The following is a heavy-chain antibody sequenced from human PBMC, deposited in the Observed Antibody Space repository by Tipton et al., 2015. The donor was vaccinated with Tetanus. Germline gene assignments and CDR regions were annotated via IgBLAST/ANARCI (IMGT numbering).Heavy chain of an antibody. CDR2: IYYSGNT. V-gene: IGHV4-39*07. D-gene: IGHD6-13*01. CDR1: GGSISSSTYY. Sequence: TLSLTCTVSGGSISSSTYYWGWIRQPPGKGLEWIGSIYYSGNTYYNPALKSRVTMSVDTSENQFSLKLSSVIAADTAIYYCARVRSAAYTTNWHSGDNWFDPWGQGTLVTVSS. J-gene: IGHJ5*02. CDR3: ARVRSAAYTTNWHSGDNWFDP.